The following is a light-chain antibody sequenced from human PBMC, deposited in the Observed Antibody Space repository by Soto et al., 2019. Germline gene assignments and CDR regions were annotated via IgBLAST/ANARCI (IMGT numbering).Light chain of an antibody. V-gene: IGLV1-51*02. CDR2: ETN. CDR1: SSNIGNNY. J-gene: IGLJ1*01. CDR3: ETWDTSLSAGRV. Sequence: QSVLTQPPSVSAAPGQTVTISCSGSSSNIGNNYVSWYQHLPGAAPKLLIYETNRRPAGIPDRFSGSKSGTSATLGITGLQTADEADYYCETWDTSLSAGRVFGPGTKSPS.